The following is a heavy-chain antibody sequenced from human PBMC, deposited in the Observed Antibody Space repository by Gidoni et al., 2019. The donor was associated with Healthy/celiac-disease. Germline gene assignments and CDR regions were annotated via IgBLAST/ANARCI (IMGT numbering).Heavy chain of an antibody. J-gene: IGHJ4*02. V-gene: IGHV3-23*01. D-gene: IGHD6-13*01. CDR2: ISGSGGST. CDR1: GFTFSSYA. CDR3: AKVIAQQLADY. Sequence: EVQLLASGGGLVQPGASLTLSCAASGFTFSSYAMSWVRQAPGKGLAWVSAISGSGGSTYYADSVKGRFTISRDNSKNTQYRQMNSLRAEDTAVYYCAKVIAQQLADYWGQGTLVTVSS.